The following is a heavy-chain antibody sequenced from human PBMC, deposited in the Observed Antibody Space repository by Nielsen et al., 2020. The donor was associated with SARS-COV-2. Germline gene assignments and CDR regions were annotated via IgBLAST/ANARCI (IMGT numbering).Heavy chain of an antibody. J-gene: IGHJ6*02. CDR2: ISSSGSTI. D-gene: IGHD6-6*01. V-gene: IGHV3-48*03. Sequence: GESLKISCAASGFTFSSYEMNWVRQAPGKGLEWVSYISSSGSTIYYADSVKGRFTTSRDNAKNSLYLQMNSLRAEDTAVYYCARAGLGIAARPTYYYYGMDVWGQGTTVTVSS. CDR3: ARAGLGIAARPTYYYYGMDV. CDR1: GFTFSSYE.